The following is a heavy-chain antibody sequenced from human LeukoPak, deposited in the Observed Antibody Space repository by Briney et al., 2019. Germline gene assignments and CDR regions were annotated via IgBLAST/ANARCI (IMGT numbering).Heavy chain of an antibody. V-gene: IGHV1-2*02. Sequence: GASVKVSCKASGYTFTDYYMHWVRQAPGQGLEWMGWVNLDTGVTNYAQKFQGRVTMTRDTSISTAYMELSRLRSDDTAVYYCARGIQVGYSYAYGYWGQGTLVTVSS. CDR1: GYTFTDYY. D-gene: IGHD5-18*01. CDR3: ARGIQVGYSYAYGY. J-gene: IGHJ4*02. CDR2: VNLDTGVT.